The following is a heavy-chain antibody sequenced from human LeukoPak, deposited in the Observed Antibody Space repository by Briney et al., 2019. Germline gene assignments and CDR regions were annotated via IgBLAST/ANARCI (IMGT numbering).Heavy chain of an antibody. Sequence: SETLSLTCAVYGGSFSGYYWSWIRQPPGKGLEWIGEINHSGSTNYNPSLKSRVTISVDTSKNQFSLKLSSVTAADTAVYYCARGRRWSGSYFPYDYWGQGTLVTVSS. V-gene: IGHV4-34*01. CDR1: GGSFSGYY. J-gene: IGHJ4*02. CDR2: INHSGST. CDR3: ARGRRWSGSYFPYDY. D-gene: IGHD1-26*01.